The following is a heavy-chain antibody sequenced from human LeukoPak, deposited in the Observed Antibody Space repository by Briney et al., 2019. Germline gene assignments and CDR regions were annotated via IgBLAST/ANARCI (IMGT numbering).Heavy chain of an antibody. J-gene: IGHJ4*02. CDR1: GGTFSRYA. Sequence: SVKVSCKASGGTFSRYAISWVRQAPGQGLEWVGGIMPIFRTANYAQKFQGRVTLTRDTAISTAYMELTSLRYEDTAVYYCARGDYWGQGTLVTVSS. CDR3: ARGDY. V-gene: IGHV1-69*05. CDR2: IMPIFRTA.